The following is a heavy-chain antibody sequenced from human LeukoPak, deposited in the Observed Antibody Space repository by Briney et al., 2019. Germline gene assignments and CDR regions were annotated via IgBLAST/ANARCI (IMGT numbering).Heavy chain of an antibody. CDR1: GYSFTSYW. V-gene: IGHV5-51*01. CDR3: ARPVTYYYDSSGYSPYYFDY. CDR2: IYPDDSDT. J-gene: IGHJ4*02. D-gene: IGHD3-22*01. Sequence: GESLKISCKGSGYSFTSYWIGWVRQMPEKGLEWMGIIYPDDSDTRYSPSLQGQVTISADRSISTAYLQWSSLKASDTAIYYCARPVTYYYDSSGYSPYYFDYWGQGTLVTVSS.